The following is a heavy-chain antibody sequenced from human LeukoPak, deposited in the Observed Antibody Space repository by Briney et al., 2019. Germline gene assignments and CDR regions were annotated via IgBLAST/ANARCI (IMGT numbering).Heavy chain of an antibody. CDR1: GFTFSSYA. D-gene: IGHD2-2*03. V-gene: IGHV3-23*01. Sequence: TGGSLRLSCAASGFTFSSYAMSWVRQAPGKGLEWVSAISGSGGSTYYADSVKGRFTISRDNSKNTLYLQMNSLRAEDTAVYYCAKKGLRLEIVVVPAAYWGQGTLVTVSS. CDR3: AKKGLRLEIVVVPAAY. CDR2: ISGSGGST. J-gene: IGHJ4*02.